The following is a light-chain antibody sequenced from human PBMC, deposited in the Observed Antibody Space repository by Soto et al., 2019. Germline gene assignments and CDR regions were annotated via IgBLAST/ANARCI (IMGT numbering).Light chain of an antibody. CDR1: QSVSSY. V-gene: IGKV3-15*01. CDR3: HQCSDWPLIT. J-gene: IGKJ5*01. CDR2: GAS. Sequence: EIVMTQSPATLSVSPGERATLSCRASQSVSSYLAWYHQKPGQAPRLLIYGASTRATGVPARFSGSGSGTECTLTISSLQSEDFAVYYCHQCSDWPLITFGQGTRLEAK.